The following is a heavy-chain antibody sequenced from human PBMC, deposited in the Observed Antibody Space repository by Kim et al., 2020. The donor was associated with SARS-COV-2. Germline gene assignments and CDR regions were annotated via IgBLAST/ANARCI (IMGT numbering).Heavy chain of an antibody. CDR2: ISSNGGST. J-gene: IGHJ4*02. CDR1: GFTFSSYA. CDR3: VKSGWGSSWYEWGGY. Sequence: GGSLRLSCSASGFTFSSYAMHWVRQAPGKGLEYVSAISSNGGSTYYADSVKGRFTISRDNSKNTLYLQMSSLRAEDTAVYYCVKSGWGSSWYEWGGYWGQGTLVTVSS. D-gene: IGHD6-13*01. V-gene: IGHV3-64D*09.